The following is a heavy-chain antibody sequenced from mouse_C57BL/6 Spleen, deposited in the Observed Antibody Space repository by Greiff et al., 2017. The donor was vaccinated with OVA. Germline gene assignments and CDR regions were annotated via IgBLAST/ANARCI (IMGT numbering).Heavy chain of an antibody. J-gene: IGHJ3*01. V-gene: IGHV1-52*01. CDR1: GYTFTSYW. Sequence: LQQPGAELVRPGSSVKLSCKASGYTFTSYWMHWVKQRPIQGLEWIGNIDPSDSETHYNQKFKDKATLTVDKSSSTAYMQLSSLTSEDSAVYYCARGTTVVAPFAYWGQGTLVTVSA. CDR3: ARGTTVVAPFAY. D-gene: IGHD1-1*01. CDR2: IDPSDSET.